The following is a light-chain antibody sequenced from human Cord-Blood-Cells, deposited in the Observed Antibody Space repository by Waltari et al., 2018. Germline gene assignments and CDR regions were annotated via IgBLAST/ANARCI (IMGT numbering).Light chain of an antibody. CDR2: EGS. V-gene: IGLV2-23*01. J-gene: IGLJ2*01. CDR1: SSDLGSYTL. Sequence: QSALTQPASVSGSPGQSITISCTGTSSDLGSYTLFSWYQQHPGKAPKPMIYEGSTRPSGVSTRFSGSKSGNTASLTISGLQAEDEADYYCCSYAGSVVFGGGTKLTVL. CDR3: CSYAGSVV.